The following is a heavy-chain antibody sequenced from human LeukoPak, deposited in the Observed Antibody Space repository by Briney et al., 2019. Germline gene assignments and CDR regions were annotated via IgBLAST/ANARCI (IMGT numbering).Heavy chain of an antibody. Sequence: GASVKVSCKVSGYTLTELSMHWVRQAPGKGLEWMGGFDPEDGETIYAQKFQGRVTMTEDTSTDTAYMELSSLRSEDTAVYYCATVPYLELRSPHPFFFDYWGQGTLVTVSS. D-gene: IGHD1-7*01. CDR2: FDPEDGET. CDR3: ATVPYLELRSPHPFFFDY. V-gene: IGHV1-24*01. CDR1: GYTLTELS. J-gene: IGHJ4*02.